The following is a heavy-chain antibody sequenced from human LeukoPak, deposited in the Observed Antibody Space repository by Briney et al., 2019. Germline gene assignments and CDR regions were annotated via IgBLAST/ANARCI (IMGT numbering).Heavy chain of an antibody. CDR1: GGTFSSYA. J-gene: IGHJ6*03. CDR2: IIPIFGTA. V-gene: IGHV1-69*05. D-gene: IGHD3-9*01. Sequence: ASVKVSCKASGGTFSSYAISWVRQAPGQGLEWMGGIIPIFGTANYAQKFQGRVTITTDESTSTAYMELSSLGSEDTAVYYCARETGVLRYFDWLGGYYYYYYMDVWGKGTTVTVSS. CDR3: ARETGVLRYFDWLGGYYYYYYMDV.